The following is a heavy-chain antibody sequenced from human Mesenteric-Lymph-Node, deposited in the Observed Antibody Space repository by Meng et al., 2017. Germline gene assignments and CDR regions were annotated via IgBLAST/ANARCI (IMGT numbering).Heavy chain of an antibody. D-gene: IGHD3-10*02. CDR1: GFTFSRYW. CDR3: AREEPYRGIFGKGTFDY. Sequence: GESLKISCTASGFTFSRYWMTWVRQAPGKGLEWVAVIWYDGSNKYYADSVKGRFTISRDNSKNTLYLQMNSLRAEDTAAYYCAREEPYRGIFGKGTFDYWGQGTLVTVSS. CDR2: IWYDGSNK. J-gene: IGHJ4*02. V-gene: IGHV3-33*08.